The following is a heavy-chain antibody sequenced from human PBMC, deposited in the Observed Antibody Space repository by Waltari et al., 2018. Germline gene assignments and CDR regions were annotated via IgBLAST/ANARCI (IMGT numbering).Heavy chain of an antibody. CDR1: GGSFSGYY. J-gene: IGHJ3*02. CDR3: ARKGATKVVAAIFFHNGPFDI. Sequence: QVQLQQWGAGLLKPSETLSLTCAVYGGSFSGYYWRWIRQPPGKGLEWIGEINHSGSTNYNPSLKSRVTISVDTSKNQFSLKLSSVTAADKAVYYCARKGATKVVAAIFFHNGPFDIWGQGTMVTVSS. D-gene: IGHD2-15*01. V-gene: IGHV4-34*01. CDR2: INHSGST.